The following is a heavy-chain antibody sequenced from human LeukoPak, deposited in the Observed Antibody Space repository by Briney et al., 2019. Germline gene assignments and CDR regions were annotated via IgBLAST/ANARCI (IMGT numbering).Heavy chain of an antibody. CDR2: IYYRGRT. D-gene: IGHD3-16*01. V-gene: IGHV4-59*08. Sequence: PSETLSLTCTVSGGSLSSYYWSWIRQPPGKGLEWIGYIYYRGRTKYNPSLQSRVTISVDTTRNQFSLRLRSVTAADTAVYYCARQSDDLGYFQHWGQGTLVTVSS. J-gene: IGHJ1*01. CDR1: GGSLSSYY. CDR3: ARQSDDLGYFQH.